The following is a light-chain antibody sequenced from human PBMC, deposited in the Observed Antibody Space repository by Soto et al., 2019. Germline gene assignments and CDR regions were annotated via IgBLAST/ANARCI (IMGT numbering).Light chain of an antibody. J-gene: IGKJ1*01. V-gene: IGKV3-11*01. CDR2: DAS. Sequence: EIVFTQSPATLSLSPGERATLSCRASQSVSSYLAWYQQKPGQAPRLLIYDASNRATGIPARFSGSGSGTDFTLTISSLEPEDFAVYYCQQYKDWPHTFGQGTKVDIK. CDR1: QSVSSY. CDR3: QQYKDWPHT.